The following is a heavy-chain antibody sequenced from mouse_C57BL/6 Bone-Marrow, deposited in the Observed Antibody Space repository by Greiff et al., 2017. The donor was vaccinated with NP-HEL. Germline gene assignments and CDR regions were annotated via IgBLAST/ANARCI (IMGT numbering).Heavy chain of an antibody. Sequence: EVKLQESGPGLVKPSQSLSLTCSVTGYSITSGYYWNWIRQFPGNKLEWMGYISYDGSNNYNPSLKNRISITRDTSKNQFFLKLNSVTTEDTATYYCARDIYYYGSRGYWGQGTTLTVSS. J-gene: IGHJ2*01. CDR3: ARDIYYYGSRGY. V-gene: IGHV3-6*01. CDR1: GYSITSGYY. CDR2: ISYDGSN. D-gene: IGHD1-1*01.